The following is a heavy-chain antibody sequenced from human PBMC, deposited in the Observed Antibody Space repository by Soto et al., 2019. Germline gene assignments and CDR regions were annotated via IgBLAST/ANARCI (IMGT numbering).Heavy chain of an antibody. J-gene: IGHJ6*02. Sequence: ASVKVSCKASGYIFTGYYLHWVRQAPGQGLEWMGWINPNSGGTNYAQKFQGRVTMTRDTSIITAYMELSRLRSDDTAIYYCARRIIMIRGVGMDVWGQGTTVTVSS. CDR3: ARRIIMIRGVGMDV. CDR1: GYIFTGYY. D-gene: IGHD3-10*01. V-gene: IGHV1-2*02. CDR2: INPNSGGT.